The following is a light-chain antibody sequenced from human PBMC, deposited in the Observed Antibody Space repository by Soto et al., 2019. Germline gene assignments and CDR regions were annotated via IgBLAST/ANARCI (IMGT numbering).Light chain of an antibody. CDR2: DVS. V-gene: IGLV2-14*01. J-gene: IGLJ2*01. Sequence: QSVLTQPASVSGSPGQSITISCTGTSSDVAVYNYVSWYQQHPGKAPKLMIYDVSNRPSGVSNRFSSSKSGNTASLTISGLQAEDEADYYCSSYTASSVVFGGGTKLTVL. CDR1: SSDVAVYNY. CDR3: SSYTASSVV.